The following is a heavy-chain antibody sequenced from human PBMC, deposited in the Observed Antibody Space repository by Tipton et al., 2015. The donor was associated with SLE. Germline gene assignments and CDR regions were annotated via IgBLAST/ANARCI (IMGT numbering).Heavy chain of an antibody. D-gene: IGHD5-24*01. Sequence: TLSLTCTVSGGSIGSSNFYWAWIRQPPGKGLEWIGTMYSRGNFYKPSLTSRVTISVDTSKNQFSLKLSSVTAADTAIYYCARHLMGFTMPTRALDYWGQGTLVTVSS. CDR2: MYSRGN. CDR3: ARHLMGFTMPTRALDY. V-gene: IGHV4-39*01. CDR1: GGSIGSSNFY. J-gene: IGHJ4*02.